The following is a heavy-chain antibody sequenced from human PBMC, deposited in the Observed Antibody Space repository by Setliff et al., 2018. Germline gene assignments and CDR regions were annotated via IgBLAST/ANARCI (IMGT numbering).Heavy chain of an antibody. Sequence: VKVSCKASGYILNSYGISWVRQAPGQGLEWMGWISSYNDITNYAQRFQGRVTLTTDMSTSAAYMELRSLGSDDTAVYYCAISTLSICSGGTCPNVFDVWGQGTMVTVSS. V-gene: IGHV1-18*01. J-gene: IGHJ3*01. D-gene: IGHD2-15*01. CDR3: AISTLSICSGGTCPNVFDV. CDR1: GYILNSYG. CDR2: ISSYNDIT.